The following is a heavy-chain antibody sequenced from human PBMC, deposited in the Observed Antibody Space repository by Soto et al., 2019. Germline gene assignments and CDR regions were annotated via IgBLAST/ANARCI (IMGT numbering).Heavy chain of an antibody. CDR3: AKEGYYDSSGYPSYYFDY. V-gene: IGHV3-23*01. J-gene: IGHJ4*02. CDR2: ISGSGGST. Sequence: HPGGSLRLSCAASGFTFSSYAMSWVRQAPGKGLEWVSAISGSGGSTYYADSVKGRFTISRDNSKNTLYLQMNSLRAEDTAVYYCAKEGYYDSSGYPSYYFDYWGQGTLVTFSS. D-gene: IGHD3-22*01. CDR1: GFTFSSYA.